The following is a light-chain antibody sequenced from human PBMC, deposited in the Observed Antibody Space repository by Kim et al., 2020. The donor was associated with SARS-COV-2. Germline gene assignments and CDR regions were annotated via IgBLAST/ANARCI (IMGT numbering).Light chain of an antibody. CDR2: DAS. V-gene: IGKV3-11*01. J-gene: IGKJ2*02. Sequence: LSLSPGERATLSCRASQSVSSYLAWYQQKPGQAPRLLIYDASNRAAGIPARFSGSGSVTDFTLTISSLEAEDFAVYYCQQRSKWCTFGQGTKLEI. CDR3: QQRSKWCT. CDR1: QSVSSY.